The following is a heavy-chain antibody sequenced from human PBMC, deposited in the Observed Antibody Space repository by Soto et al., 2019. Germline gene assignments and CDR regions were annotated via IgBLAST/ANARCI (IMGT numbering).Heavy chain of an antibody. CDR3: AKDPRGIVGAGAWLDS. Sequence: QVHLVESGGDVVQPGRSLRLSCAASGFSFSSYAIHWVRQAPGKGLEWVAVKSYDGSDMYYGDSVKGRFTISRDNSNNTLYLQMNSLRPDDTALYYCAKDPRGIVGAGAWLDSWGQGTLVIVSS. D-gene: IGHD1-26*01. CDR2: KSYDGSDM. CDR1: GFSFSSYA. V-gene: IGHV3-30*18. J-gene: IGHJ4*02.